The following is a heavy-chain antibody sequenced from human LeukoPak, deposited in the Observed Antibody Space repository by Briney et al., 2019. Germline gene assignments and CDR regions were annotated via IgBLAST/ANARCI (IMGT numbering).Heavy chain of an antibody. Sequence: GGSLRLSCAASGFTFSSYSMNWVRQAPGKGLEWVSSISSSSSYIYYADSVKGRFTISRDNAKNSLYLQMNSLRAEDTAVYYCAKGGLRMPFDPWGQGTLVTVSS. J-gene: IGHJ5*02. CDR1: GFTFSSYS. CDR2: ISSSSSYI. CDR3: AKGGLRMPFDP. V-gene: IGHV3-21*01. D-gene: IGHD2-2*01.